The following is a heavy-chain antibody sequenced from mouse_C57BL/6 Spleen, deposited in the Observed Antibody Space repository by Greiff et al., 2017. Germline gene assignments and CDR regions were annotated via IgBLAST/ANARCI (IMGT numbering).Heavy chain of an antibody. D-gene: IGHD1-3*01. V-gene: IGHV1-78*01. Sequence: VHLVESDAELVKPGASVKISCKVSGYTFTDHTIHWMKQRPEQGLDWIGYIYPRDGSTKYNEKFKGKATLTADKSSSTAYMQHNSLTSEDSAVYFCAREGYRTWCAYWGQGTLVTVSA. J-gene: IGHJ3*01. CDR2: IYPRDGST. CDR3: AREGYRTWCAY. CDR1: GYTFTDHT.